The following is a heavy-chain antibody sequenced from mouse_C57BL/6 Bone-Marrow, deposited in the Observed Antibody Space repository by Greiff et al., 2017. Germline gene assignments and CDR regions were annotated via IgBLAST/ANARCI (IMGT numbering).Heavy chain of an antibody. CDR1: GYTFTSYW. CDR3: AIGVYVSSPNYFDY. Sequence: QVQLQQPGAELVKPGASVKVSCKASGYTFTSYWMHWVKQRPGQGLEWIGRIHPSDSDTNYNQKFKGKATLTVDKSSSTAYMQLSSLTSEDSAVYYWAIGVYVSSPNYFDYWGQGTTLTVAS. D-gene: IGHD1-1*01. CDR2: IHPSDSDT. J-gene: IGHJ2*01. V-gene: IGHV1-74*01.